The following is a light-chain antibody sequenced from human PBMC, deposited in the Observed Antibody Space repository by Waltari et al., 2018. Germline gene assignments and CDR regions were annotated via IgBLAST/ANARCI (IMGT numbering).Light chain of an antibody. CDR2: GAS. Sequence: EIVLTQSPATLSLSPGERATLSCRASQSVSNYLVWYHQKPGQTPRLLIYGASNRATGIPARFSGSGSGTDFTLTISSLESEDFAVYYCHQRSNWPITFGQGTRLEIK. J-gene: IGKJ5*01. CDR1: QSVSNY. CDR3: HQRSNWPIT. V-gene: IGKV3-11*01.